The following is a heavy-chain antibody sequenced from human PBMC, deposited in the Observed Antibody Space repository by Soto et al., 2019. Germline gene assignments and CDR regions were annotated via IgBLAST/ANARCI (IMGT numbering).Heavy chain of an antibody. D-gene: IGHD2-15*01. CDR3: ASDAPSCSGGSCVGL. CDR2: INSGSTTI. Sequence: EVQLVESGGGLVQPGGSLRLSCAASGFTFSSYSMNWVRQAPGKGLEWVSYINSGSTTIYYADSVKGRFTISRDNAKNSLYLQMNSMRYEHTTVYYCASDAPSCSGGSCVGLWGQGTLVTVSS. V-gene: IGHV3-48*02. J-gene: IGHJ4*02. CDR1: GFTFSSYS.